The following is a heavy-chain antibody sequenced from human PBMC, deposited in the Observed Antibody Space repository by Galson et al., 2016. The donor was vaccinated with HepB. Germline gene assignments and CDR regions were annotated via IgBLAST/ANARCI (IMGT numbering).Heavy chain of an antibody. CDR2: IRRKVYGEAT. CDR3: SRVHRKALIAVDTFDF. V-gene: IGHV3-49*03. Sequence: SLRLSCAASGFNFGDYDMSWFRQAPGKGLEWVGFIRRKVYGEATAYAASVSGRFTISRDDSDSIAYLQMNSLKTEDTAIYFCSRVHRKALIAVDTFDFWGQGTLVTVSS. CDR1: GFNFGDYD. D-gene: IGHD6-19*01. J-gene: IGHJ4*02.